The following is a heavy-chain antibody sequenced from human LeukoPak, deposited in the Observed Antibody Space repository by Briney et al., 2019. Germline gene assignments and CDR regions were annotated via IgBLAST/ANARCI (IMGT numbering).Heavy chain of an antibody. D-gene: IGHD5-24*01. CDR2: ISGSGGST. J-gene: IGHJ4*02. V-gene: IGHV3-23*01. CDR3: AKRPGARWLQGRYFDY. Sequence: GGSLRLSCAASGFTFSSYAMSWVRQAPGKGLEWVSAISGSGGSTYYADSVKGRFTISRDNSKNTPYLQMNSLRAEDTAVYYCAKRPGARWLQGRYFDYWGQGTLVTVSS. CDR1: GFTFSSYA.